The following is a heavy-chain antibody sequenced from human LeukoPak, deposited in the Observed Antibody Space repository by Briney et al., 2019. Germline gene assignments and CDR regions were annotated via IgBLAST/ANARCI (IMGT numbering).Heavy chain of an antibody. Sequence: GGSLRLSCAASGFTFSSYAMSWVRQAPGKGLESVSAISGSGGNTYHADSVKGRFTISRDNSKNTLYLQMNSLRAEDTAVYYCAKGYGSSPSGDYFAFWGRGTLVPVS. CDR3: AKGYGSSPSGDYFAF. CDR1: GFTFSSYA. D-gene: IGHD1-26*01. J-gene: IGHJ4*02. CDR2: ISGSGGNT. V-gene: IGHV3-23*01.